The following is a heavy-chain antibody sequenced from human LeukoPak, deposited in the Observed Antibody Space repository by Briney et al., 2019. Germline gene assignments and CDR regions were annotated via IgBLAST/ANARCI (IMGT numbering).Heavy chain of an antibody. V-gene: IGHV4-59*02. J-gene: IGHJ4*02. CDR3: ARDRTGYSYGYFAY. CDR1: GGSVSSYY. CDR2: ISYSGST. Sequence: MTSETLSLTCTVSGGSVSSYYWYWIRQPPGKGLEWIGYISYSGSTDYNPSLKSRLTISIDTSKNQFSLKLTSVTAADTAVYYCARDRTGYSYGYFAYWGQGTLVTVSS. D-gene: IGHD5-18*01.